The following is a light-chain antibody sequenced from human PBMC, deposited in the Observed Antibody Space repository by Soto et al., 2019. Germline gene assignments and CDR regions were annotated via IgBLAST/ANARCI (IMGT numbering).Light chain of an antibody. V-gene: IGLV2-18*02. Sequence: QSALTQPPSVYGSPGQSVAISCTGTSSDVGGSNGVSWYQHPPGTAPKLIIYDVSNRPSGVPDRFSGSKSGNTASLIISGLQAEDEGDYYCSSYTSSSTYVFVTGTKLTVL. CDR2: DVS. CDR3: SSYTSSSTYV. CDR1: SSDVGGSNG. J-gene: IGLJ1*01.